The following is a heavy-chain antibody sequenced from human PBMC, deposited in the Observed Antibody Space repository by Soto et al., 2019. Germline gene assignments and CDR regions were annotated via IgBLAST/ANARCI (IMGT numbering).Heavy chain of an antibody. J-gene: IGHJ4*02. CDR1: GGSISSGGYY. CDR3: ARDRDGSGWYYFDY. D-gene: IGHD6-19*01. V-gene: IGHV4-31*03. CDR2: IYYGGST. Sequence: SETLSLTCTVSGGSISSGGYYWSWIRQRPGKGLEWIGYIYYGGSTYYNPSLKSRITISVDTSKNEFSLKLSSVTAADTAVYYCARDRDGSGWYYFDYWGQGTLVTVSS.